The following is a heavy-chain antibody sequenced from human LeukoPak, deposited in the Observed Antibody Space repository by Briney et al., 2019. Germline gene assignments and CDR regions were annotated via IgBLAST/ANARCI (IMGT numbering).Heavy chain of an antibody. Sequence: SETLSLTCAVSGGSINSSNWWSWVRQPPGKGLEWIGEIYHSGSTNYNPSLKSRVTISVDKSKNQFSLKLSSVTAADTAVYYCARGPCSSTSCYTNWFDPWGQGTLVTVSS. D-gene: IGHD2-2*01. J-gene: IGHJ5*02. CDR2: IYHSGST. CDR3: ARGPCSSTSCYTNWFDP. V-gene: IGHV4-4*02. CDR1: GGSINSSNW.